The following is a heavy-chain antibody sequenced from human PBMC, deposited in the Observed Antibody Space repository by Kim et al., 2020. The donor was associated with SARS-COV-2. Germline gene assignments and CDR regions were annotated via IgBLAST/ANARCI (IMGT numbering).Heavy chain of an antibody. J-gene: IGHJ5*02. Sequence: NTKSSQKFKGRVTITRDTSASTAYMELNSLRSEDTAVYYCAKSAGTWFDPWGQGTLVTVSS. CDR3: AKSAGTWFDP. V-gene: IGHV1-3*01. CDR2: NT. D-gene: IGHD1-26*01.